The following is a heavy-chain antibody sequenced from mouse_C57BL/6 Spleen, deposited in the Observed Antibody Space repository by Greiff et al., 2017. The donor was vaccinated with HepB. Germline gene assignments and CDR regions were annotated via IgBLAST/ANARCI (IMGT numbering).Heavy chain of an antibody. V-gene: IGHV1-72*01. D-gene: IGHD4-1*01. Sequence: QVQLQQPGAELVKPGASVKLSCKASGYTFTSYWMHWVKQRPGRGLEWLGRIDTNSGGTKFNEKFKSKATLTVDKPSSTAYMQLSSLTSEDSAVYYCVREVTGTWFAYWGQGTLVTVSA. J-gene: IGHJ3*01. CDR2: IDTNSGGT. CDR1: GYTFTSYW. CDR3: VREVTGTWFAY.